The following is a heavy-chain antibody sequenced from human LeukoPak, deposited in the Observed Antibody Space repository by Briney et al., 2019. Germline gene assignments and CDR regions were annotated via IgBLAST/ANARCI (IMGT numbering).Heavy chain of an antibody. J-gene: IGHJ6*02. CDR3: ARELLSPYDYVWGSYAPSGGYYYGMDV. D-gene: IGHD3-16*01. Sequence: PGGSLRLSCAASGFTFSSYAMHWVRQAPGKGLEWVAVISYDGSNKYYADSVKGRFTISRDNSKNTLYLQMNSLRAEDTAVYYCARELLSPYDYVWGSYAPSGGYYYGMDVWGQGTTVTVSS. CDR2: ISYDGSNK. V-gene: IGHV3-30*04. CDR1: GFTFSSYA.